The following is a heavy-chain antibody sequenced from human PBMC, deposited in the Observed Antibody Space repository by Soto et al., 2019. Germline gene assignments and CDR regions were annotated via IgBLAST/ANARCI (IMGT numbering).Heavy chain of an antibody. Sequence: QVHLQESGPGLVKPSETLSLTCTVSGDSISSYYWSWIRQPAGKGLEWIGRFSTTGSTDYNPSLKSRVTVSVDTSKYQFSLKLNSVTAADTAIYFCARGAYGSGSSPNWFDPWGQGTVVTVSA. CDR1: GDSISSYY. V-gene: IGHV4-4*07. D-gene: IGHD3-10*01. CDR2: FSTTGST. J-gene: IGHJ5*02. CDR3: ARGAYGSGSSPNWFDP.